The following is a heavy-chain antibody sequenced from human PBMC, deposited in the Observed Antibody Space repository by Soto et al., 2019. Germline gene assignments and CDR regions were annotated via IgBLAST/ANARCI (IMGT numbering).Heavy chain of an antibody. D-gene: IGHD5-18*01. J-gene: IGHJ2*01. CDR2: ISYDGSNK. Sequence: GGSLRLSCAASGFTFNNYAMHWVRQAPGKGLEWVALISYDGSNKYYADSVKGRFTISRDNSKSTLYLQMNSLRAEDTAVYYCARDPLWGTAMVVWYFDLWGRGTLVPVSS. CDR1: GFTFNNYA. V-gene: IGHV3-30-3*01. CDR3: ARDPLWGTAMVVWYFDL.